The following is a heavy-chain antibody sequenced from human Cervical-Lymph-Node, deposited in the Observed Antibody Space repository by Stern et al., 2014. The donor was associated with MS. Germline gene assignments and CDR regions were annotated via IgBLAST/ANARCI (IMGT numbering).Heavy chain of an antibody. CDR1: GGTFTNHA. CDR3: ARPTTYYYDSRGYFDFDD. Sequence: VQLVESGAEVRKPGSSVKVSCKASGGTFTNHAVSWVRQAPGQGLEWMGGMIAFFGTGNYAQKFQDRVPITADESTNTVYMELNSLRSEDTAVYYCARPTTYYYDSRGYFDFDDWGQGTLVTVSS. V-gene: IGHV1-69*01. D-gene: IGHD3-22*01. J-gene: IGHJ4*02. CDR2: MIAFFGTG.